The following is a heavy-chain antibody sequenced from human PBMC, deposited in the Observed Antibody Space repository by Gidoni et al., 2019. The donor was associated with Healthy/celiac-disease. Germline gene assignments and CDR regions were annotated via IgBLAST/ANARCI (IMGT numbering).Heavy chain of an antibody. J-gene: IGHJ3*02. CDR2: IRSKANSYAT. D-gene: IGHD6-19*01. CDR3: TCYSGWNDAFDI. Sequence: EVQLVESGGGLVQPGGSLKLSCAASGFTFSGSAMHWVRQASGKGLEWVGRIRSKANSYATAYAASVKGRFTISRDDSKNTAYLQMNSLKTEDTAVYYCTCYSGWNDAFDIRGQGTMVTVSS. CDR1: GFTFSGSA. V-gene: IGHV3-73*01.